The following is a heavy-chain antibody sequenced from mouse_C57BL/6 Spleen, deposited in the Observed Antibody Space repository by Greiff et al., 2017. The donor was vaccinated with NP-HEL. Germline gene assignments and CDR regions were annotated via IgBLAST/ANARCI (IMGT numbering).Heavy chain of an antibody. CDR1: GFTFSSYG. CDR2: ISSGGSYT. V-gene: IGHV5-6*02. D-gene: IGHD1-1*01. CDR3: ERRSSWNYFDY. Sequence: EVKLMESGGDLVKPGGSLKLSCAASGFTFSSYGMSWVRQTPDKRLEWVATISSGGSYTYYPDSVKGRFTISRDNAKNTLYLQMSSLKSEDTAMYYGERRSSWNYFDYWGQGTTLTVSS. J-gene: IGHJ2*01.